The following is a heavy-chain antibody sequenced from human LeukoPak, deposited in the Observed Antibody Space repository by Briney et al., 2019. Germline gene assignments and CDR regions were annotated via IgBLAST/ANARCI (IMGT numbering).Heavy chain of an antibody. D-gene: IGHD3-22*01. CDR3: ARRPYSFDSSGYLFDY. CDR1: GGSISSSSYY. CDR2: IYYSGST. J-gene: IGHJ4*02. V-gene: IGHV4-39*01. Sequence: PSETLSLTCTVSGGSISSSSYYWGWIRQPPGKGLEWIGNIYYSGSTYYLPSLKSRVTISVDTSKNQFSLRLSSVTAADTAVYYCARRPYSFDSSGYLFDYWGQGTLVTVSS.